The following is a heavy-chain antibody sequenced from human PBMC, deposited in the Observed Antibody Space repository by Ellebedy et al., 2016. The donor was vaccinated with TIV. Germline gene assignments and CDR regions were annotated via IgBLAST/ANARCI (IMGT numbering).Heavy chain of an antibody. D-gene: IGHD5-12*01. Sequence: SVKVSCKASGGIFRSNAFSWVRQAPGQGLEWMGGIVAVFGTTTYAQKFQGRVTITADESTSKVYMELSSLTADETAEYYCAIYSGYHFRGKYFDYWGQGTLVTVSS. J-gene: IGHJ4*02. V-gene: IGHV1-69*13. CDR3: AIYSGYHFRGKYFDY. CDR1: GGIFRSNA. CDR2: IVAVFGTT.